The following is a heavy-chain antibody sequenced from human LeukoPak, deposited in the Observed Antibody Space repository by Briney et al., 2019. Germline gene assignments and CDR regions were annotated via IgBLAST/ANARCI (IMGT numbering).Heavy chain of an antibody. CDR2: INPNSGGT. CDR3: ARAESVVPAAMDWFDP. CDR1: GYTFTGYY. J-gene: IGHJ5*02. D-gene: IGHD2-2*01. V-gene: IGHV1-2*02. Sequence: ASVKVSCNASGYTFTGYYMHWVRQAPGQGLEWMGWINPNSGGTNYAQKFQGRVTMTRDTSISTAYMELSRLRSDDTAVYYCARAESVVPAAMDWFDPWGQGTLVTVSS.